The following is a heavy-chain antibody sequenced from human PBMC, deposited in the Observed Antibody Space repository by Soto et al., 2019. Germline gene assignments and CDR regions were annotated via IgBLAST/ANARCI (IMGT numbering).Heavy chain of an antibody. CDR2: ISWNSGSI. J-gene: IGHJ6*03. CDR3: AKDINRNYYYYYMDV. Sequence: EVQLVESGGGLVQPGRSLRLSCAASGFTFDDYAMHWVRQAPGKGLEWVSGISWNSGSIGYADSVKGRFTISRDNAKNSLYLQMNSLRAEDTALYYCAKDINRNYYYYYMDVWGKGTTFTVSS. CDR1: GFTFDDYA. V-gene: IGHV3-9*01.